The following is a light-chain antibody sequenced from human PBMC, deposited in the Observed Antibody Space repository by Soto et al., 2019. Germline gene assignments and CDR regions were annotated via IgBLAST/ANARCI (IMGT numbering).Light chain of an antibody. CDR1: SSDVGGYNY. V-gene: IGLV2-14*01. CDR2: EVS. Sequence: QSALTQPASVSGSPGQSITISCTGTSSDVGGYNYVSWYQQHTGKAHKLMIYEVSNRPSAVSNRFCGSKSGNTASLTISGLQADDEADYYCRSYTSISTDVFGTGTKVTVL. J-gene: IGLJ1*01. CDR3: RSYTSISTDV.